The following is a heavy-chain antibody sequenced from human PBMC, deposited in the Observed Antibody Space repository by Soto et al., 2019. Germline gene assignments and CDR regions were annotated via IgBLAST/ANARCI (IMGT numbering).Heavy chain of an antibody. D-gene: IGHD5-12*01. CDR1: GFTFSSYG. CDR2: IWYEGSNK. Sequence: QVQLVESGGGVVQPGRSLRLSCEASGFTFSSYGMHWVRQAPGKWLVWVAVIWYEGSNKYYADSVKGRFTLSRDNSKNTLYLQMDSPRAEDTAVYYCARDGGCRYGYTVGCNWFDPWGQGTLGTVSS. CDR3: ARDGGCRYGYTVGCNWFDP. J-gene: IGHJ5*02. V-gene: IGHV3-33*01.